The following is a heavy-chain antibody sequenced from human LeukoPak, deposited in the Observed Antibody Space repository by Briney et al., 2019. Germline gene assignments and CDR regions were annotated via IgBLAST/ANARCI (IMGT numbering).Heavy chain of an antibody. V-gene: IGHV3-23*01. CDR1: GFTFGTYA. CDR3: AKGDYDYVPYSWFDP. D-gene: IGHD5-12*01. CDR2: IDGSGGDT. J-gene: IGHJ5*02. Sequence: GGSLRLSCAASGFTFGTYAMSWVRQAPGKGLEWVSAIDGSGGDTYYVDSVKGRFTTSRDNSKNTLYLQMSSMRAEDTAMYYCAKGDYDYVPYSWFDPWGQGSLVTVS.